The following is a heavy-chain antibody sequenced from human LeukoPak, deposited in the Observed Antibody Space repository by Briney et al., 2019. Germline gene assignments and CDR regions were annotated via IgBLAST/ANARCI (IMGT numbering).Heavy chain of an antibody. Sequence: GAAVNFYCKASRRTFSTYATRWAGQAPGQGLGWMGRIIPILVIANYAQKFQGRVTITADKSTSTAYMELSSLRSEDTAVYYCASRYCSSTSCYTSDYYYGMDVWGQGTTVTVSS. CDR3: ASRYCSSTSCYTSDYYYGMDV. CDR1: RRTFSTYA. V-gene: IGHV1-69*04. D-gene: IGHD2-2*02. J-gene: IGHJ6*02. CDR2: IIPILVIA.